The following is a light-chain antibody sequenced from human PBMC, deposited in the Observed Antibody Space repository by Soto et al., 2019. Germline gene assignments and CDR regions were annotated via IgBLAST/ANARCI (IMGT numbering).Light chain of an antibody. J-gene: IGLJ3*02. CDR2: EVS. V-gene: IGLV2-14*01. CDR1: SSDVGGYNY. CDR3: SSYTSGSTWV. Sequence: QSVLTQPASVSGSPGQSITISCTGTSSDVGGYNYVSWYQQHPGKAPKLMIYEVSNRPSGVSNRFSGSKSGNTASLTISGLQAEDEADYYCSSYTSGSTWVFGGGTMVTVL.